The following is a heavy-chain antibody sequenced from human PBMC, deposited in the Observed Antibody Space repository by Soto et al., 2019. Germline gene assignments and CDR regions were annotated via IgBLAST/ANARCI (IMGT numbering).Heavy chain of an antibody. D-gene: IGHD3-10*01. CDR1: GGSISSGGYY. J-gene: IGHJ6*02. V-gene: IGHV4-31*03. CDR2: IYYSGST. Sequence: QVQLQESGPGLVKPSQTLSLTCTVSGGSISSGGYYWSWIRQHPGKGLEWIGYIYYSGSTYYNPSLKSRVTISVETSKNQFSLKLSSVTAADTAVYYCASTLLWFGEKEVGYYYGMDVWGQGTTVTVSS. CDR3: ASTLLWFGEKEVGYYYGMDV.